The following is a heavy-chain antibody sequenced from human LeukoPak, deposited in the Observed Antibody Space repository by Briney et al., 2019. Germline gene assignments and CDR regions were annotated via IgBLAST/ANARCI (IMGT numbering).Heavy chain of an antibody. Sequence: GASVKVSCKASGYTFTSYDINWVRQATGQGLEWMGWMNPNSGNTGYAQKFQGRVTMTRNTSISTAYMELSSLRSEDTAVYYCARDSPDCSSTSCYAVYYYYGMNVWGQGTTVTVSS. CDR1: GYTFTSYD. V-gene: IGHV1-8*01. D-gene: IGHD2-2*01. CDR2: MNPNSGNT. J-gene: IGHJ6*02. CDR3: ARDSPDCSSTSCYAVYYYYGMNV.